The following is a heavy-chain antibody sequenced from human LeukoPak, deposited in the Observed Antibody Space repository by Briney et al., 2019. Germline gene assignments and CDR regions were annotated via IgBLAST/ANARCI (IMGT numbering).Heavy chain of an antibody. CDR3: ARRINYYGSGNYGVPNWFDP. V-gene: IGHV4-34*01. D-gene: IGHD3-10*01. CDR2: INHSGST. Sequence: SETLSLTCAAYGGSFSGYYWSWIRQPPGKGLEWIGEINHSGSTNYNPSLKSRVTISVDTSKNQFSLKLSSVTAADTAVYYCARRINYYGSGNYGVPNWFDPWGQGTLVTVSS. CDR1: GGSFSGYY. J-gene: IGHJ5*02.